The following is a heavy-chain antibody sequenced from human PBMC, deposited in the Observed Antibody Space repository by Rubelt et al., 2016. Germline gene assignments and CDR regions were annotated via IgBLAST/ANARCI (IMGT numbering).Heavy chain of an antibody. V-gene: IGHV4-39*01. CDR1: GGSISSSSYY. CDR2: IYYSGST. Sequence: QLQLQESGPGLVKPSETLSLTCTVSGGSISSSSYYWGWLRQPPGKGLEWIGSIYYSGSTYYNPSFKSRVTISVDTSSNQFSLKLSSVTAADTAVYYCARGRFVEWLPPDYWGQGTLVTVSS. J-gene: IGHJ4*02. CDR3: ARGRFVEWLPPDY. D-gene: IGHD3-3*01.